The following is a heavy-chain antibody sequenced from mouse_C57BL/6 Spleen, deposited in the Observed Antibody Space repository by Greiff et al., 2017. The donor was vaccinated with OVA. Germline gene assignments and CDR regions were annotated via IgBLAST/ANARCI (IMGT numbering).Heavy chain of an antibody. CDR1: GYTFTSYW. J-gene: IGHJ1*03. Sequence: QVQLQQPGAELVMPGASVKLSCKASGYTFTSYWMHWVKQRPGQGLEWIGEIDPSDSYTNYNRKFKGKSTLTVDKSSSTAYMQLSSLTSEDSAVYYCARSTEDWYFDVWGTGTTVTVSS. CDR3: ARSTEDWYFDV. D-gene: IGHD1-1*01. V-gene: IGHV1-69*01. CDR2: IDPSDSYT.